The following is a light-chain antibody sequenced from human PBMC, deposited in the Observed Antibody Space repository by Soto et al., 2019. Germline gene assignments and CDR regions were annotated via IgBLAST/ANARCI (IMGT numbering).Light chain of an antibody. CDR3: KQYGSPLWT. CDR2: GAS. CDR1: QSVSSSY. V-gene: IGKV3-20*01. Sequence: EIVLTHSPGTLSLSPGERATLSCRASQSVSSSYLAWYQQKRGQAPRLLIYGASSRATGIPDRFSGSGSGTAFTLTITRREPEDFAVYYCKQYGSPLWTFGQGTKVEIK. J-gene: IGKJ1*01.